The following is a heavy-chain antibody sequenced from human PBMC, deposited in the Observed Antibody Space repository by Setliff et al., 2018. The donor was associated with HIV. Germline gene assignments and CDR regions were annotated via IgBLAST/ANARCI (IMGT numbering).Heavy chain of an antibody. V-gene: IGHV1-3*01. CDR2: IHAGSGDT. J-gene: IGHJ6*02. D-gene: IGHD2-2*01. Sequence: ASVKVSCKASGYTFTNNVIHWVRQAPGQRLEWMGWIHAGSGDTQYSQKFQGRVTITRDTSASTAYMELSSLRFEDTAMYYCASAYCSSTGCYVRWGNGMDVWGQGTTVTVSS. CDR1: GYTFTNNV. CDR3: ASAYCSSTGCYVRWGNGMDV.